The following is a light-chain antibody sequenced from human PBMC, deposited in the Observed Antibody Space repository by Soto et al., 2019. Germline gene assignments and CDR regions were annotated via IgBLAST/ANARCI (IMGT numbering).Light chain of an antibody. V-gene: IGLV1-40*01. Sequence: QAVVTQPPSVSGAPGQRVTISCTGSSSNIGAGYDVHWYQHLPGTAPKLLIYGDNNRPSGVPDRFSGSKSGTSASLAITRLQAEDEADYYCQSYDISLHNYVFGTGTKLTVL. J-gene: IGLJ1*01. CDR2: GDN. CDR1: SSNIGAGYD. CDR3: QSYDISLHNYV.